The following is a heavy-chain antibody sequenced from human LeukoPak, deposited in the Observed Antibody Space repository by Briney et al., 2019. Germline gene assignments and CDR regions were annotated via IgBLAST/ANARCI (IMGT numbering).Heavy chain of an antibody. V-gene: IGHV4-34*01. CDR1: GGSFSGYY. J-gene: IGHJ4*02. CDR3: ARMVRQQLFN. Sequence: SETLSLTCAVYGGSFSGYYWSCIRQPPGKGLEWIGEINHSGSTNYNPSLKSRVTIPLDTSKNQFSLKLSSVTAADTAVYYCARMVRQQLFNWGQGTLVTVSS. D-gene: IGHD6-13*01. CDR2: INHSGST.